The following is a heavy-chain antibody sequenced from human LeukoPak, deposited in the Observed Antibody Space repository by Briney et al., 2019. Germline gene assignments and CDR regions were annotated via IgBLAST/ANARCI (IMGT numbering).Heavy chain of an antibody. CDR1: GGSISSYY. CDR2: IYYSGST. J-gene: IGHJ4*02. D-gene: IGHD3-22*01. Sequence: PSETLSLTCTVSGGSISSYYWSWIRQPPGKGLEWIGYIYYSGSTNYNPSLKSRVTISVDTSKNQFSLKPSSVTAADTAVYYCARRNYDSSGYYVDYWGQGTLVTVSS. CDR3: ARRNYDSSGYYVDY. V-gene: IGHV4-59*01.